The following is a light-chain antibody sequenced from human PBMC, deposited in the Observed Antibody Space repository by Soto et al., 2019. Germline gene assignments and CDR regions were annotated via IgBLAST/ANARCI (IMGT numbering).Light chain of an antibody. V-gene: IGKV3-11*01. Sequence: EIVLTQSPATLSLSPGERATLSCRASQTVGDSLAWYQQKPGQAPRLLIYDASDRAAGIPGRFSGSGSGTDFTLTISSLEPEDFAVYYCQPRRAGPTFGQGTRLEIK. CDR1: QTVGDS. CDR3: QPRRAGPT. CDR2: DAS. J-gene: IGKJ5*01.